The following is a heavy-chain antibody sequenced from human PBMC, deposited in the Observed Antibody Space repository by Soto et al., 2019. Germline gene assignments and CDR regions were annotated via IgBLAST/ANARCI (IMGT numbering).Heavy chain of an antibody. J-gene: IGHJ6*02. D-gene: IGHD3-22*01. CDR3: AKADHMIVVVHYGMDV. V-gene: IGHV3-23*01. CDR2: ISGSGGST. Sequence: GGSLRLSCAASGFTFSSYAMSWVRQAPGKGLEWVSAISGSGGSTYYADSVKGRFTISRDNSKNTLYLQMNSLRAEDTAVYYCAKADHMIVVVHYGMDVWGQGTTVTVSS. CDR1: GFTFSSYA.